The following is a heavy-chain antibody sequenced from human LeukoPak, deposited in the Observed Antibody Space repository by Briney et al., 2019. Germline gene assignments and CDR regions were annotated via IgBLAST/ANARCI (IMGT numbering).Heavy chain of an antibody. D-gene: IGHD3-22*01. Sequence: GASVKVSCKASGYTFTSYTITWVRQAPGQGLEWMGRIIPILGIANYAQKFQGRVTITADKSTSTAYMELSSLRSEDTAVYYCARVENYYDSSGYYPFQHWGQGTLVTVSS. CDR2: IIPILGIA. V-gene: IGHV1-69*02. CDR3: ARVENYYDSSGYYPFQH. J-gene: IGHJ1*01. CDR1: GYTFTSYT.